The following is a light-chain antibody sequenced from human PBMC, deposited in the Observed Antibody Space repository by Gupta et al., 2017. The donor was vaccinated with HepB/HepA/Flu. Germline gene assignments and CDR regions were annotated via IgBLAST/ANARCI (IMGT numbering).Light chain of an antibody. J-gene: IGKJ1*01. CDR3: QQYYRSPLT. Sequence: DIVLTQSPDSLSLSLGERATINCKSSQSVFYSSNNKNYVAWYQQKPGQTPKLLIYWASTRESGVADRFSGSGSGTDFTLTISRLEAEDVAVYYCQQYYRSPLTFGRGTKVEIK. V-gene: IGKV4-1*01. CDR2: WAS. CDR1: QSVFYSSNNKNY.